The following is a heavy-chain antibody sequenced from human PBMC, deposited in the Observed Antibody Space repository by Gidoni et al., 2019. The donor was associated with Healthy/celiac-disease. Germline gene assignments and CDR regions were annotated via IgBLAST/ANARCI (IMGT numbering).Heavy chain of an antibody. Sequence: QVQLVQSGAEVKKPGASVKVSCKASGYTFTSYGISWVRQAPGQGLAWMGWISAYNGNTNYAQKLQGRVTMTTDTSTSTAYMELRSLRSDDTAVYYCARIDGWGSSWGGYYYYYMDVWGKGTTVTVSS. D-gene: IGHD6-13*01. CDR2: ISAYNGNT. J-gene: IGHJ6*03. CDR1: GYTFTSYG. CDR3: ARIDGWGSSWGGYYYYYMDV. V-gene: IGHV1-18*04.